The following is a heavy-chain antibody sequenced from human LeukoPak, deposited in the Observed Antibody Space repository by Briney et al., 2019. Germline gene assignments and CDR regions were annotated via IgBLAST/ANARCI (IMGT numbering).Heavy chain of an antibody. Sequence: ASVKVSCTASGYTFTSYSISWVRQAPGQGLEWMGWISASNGNTNYAQKLQGRVTMTTDTSTSTAYRELRSLRSDDTAVYYCARVPTTGSGGSCYPHDAFDIWGQGTMVTVSS. CDR3: ARVPTTGSGGSCYPHDAFDI. CDR2: ISASNGNT. CDR1: GYTFTSYS. D-gene: IGHD2-15*01. J-gene: IGHJ3*02. V-gene: IGHV1-18*01.